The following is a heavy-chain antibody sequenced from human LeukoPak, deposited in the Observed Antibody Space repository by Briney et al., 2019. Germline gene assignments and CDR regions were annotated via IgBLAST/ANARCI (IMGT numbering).Heavy chain of an antibody. J-gene: IGHJ5*02. V-gene: IGHV4-39*01. CDR1: GGSISSSGYY. Sequence: SETLSLTCTVSGGSISSSGYYWGWIRQPPGKGLEWIASIYYSGSTYYNPSLKSRVTISVDTSKNQLSLKLSSLAAADTAVYYCARHEYSGSYYGLSWFDPWGQGTLVTVSS. CDR2: IYYSGST. D-gene: IGHD1-26*01. CDR3: ARHEYSGSYYGLSWFDP.